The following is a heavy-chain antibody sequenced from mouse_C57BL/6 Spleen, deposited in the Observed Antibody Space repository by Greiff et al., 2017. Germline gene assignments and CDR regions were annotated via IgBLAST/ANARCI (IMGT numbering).Heavy chain of an antibody. J-gene: IGHJ3*01. CDR3: AFYYDYEAWFAC. CDR2: IYPGGGYT. D-gene: IGHD2-4*01. CDR1: GYTFTNYW. Sequence: QVQLQQSGAELVRPGTSVKMSCKASGYTFTNYWLGWAKQRPGHGLAWIGDIYPGGGYTNYNEKFKGKATLTADKSSSTAYMQFSSLTTEDSAIYYCAFYYDYEAWFACWGQGTLVTVSA. V-gene: IGHV1-63*01.